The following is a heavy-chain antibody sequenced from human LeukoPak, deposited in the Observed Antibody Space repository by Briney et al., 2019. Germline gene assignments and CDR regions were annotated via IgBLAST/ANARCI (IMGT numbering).Heavy chain of an antibody. V-gene: IGHV4-39*07. Sequence: SETLSLTCTVSGGSISSSSYYWGWIRQPPGKGLEWIGSIYYSGSTYYNPSLKSRVTISVDTSKNQFSLKLSSVTAADTAVYYCARYGYNPHLGFDYRGQGTLVTVSS. CDR2: IYYSGST. CDR1: GGSISSSSYY. CDR3: ARYGYNPHLGFDY. J-gene: IGHJ4*02. D-gene: IGHD5-24*01.